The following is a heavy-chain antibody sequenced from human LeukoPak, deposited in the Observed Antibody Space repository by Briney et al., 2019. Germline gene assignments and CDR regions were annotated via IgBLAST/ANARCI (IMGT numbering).Heavy chain of an antibody. CDR3: ARNVYEYYYGSGSFFFDY. V-gene: IGHV3-7*01. CDR2: IKQDGSEK. Sequence: GGSLRLSCAASGFTFSSYWMSWVRQAPGKGLEWVANIKQDGSEKYYVDSVKGRFTISRDNAKNSLYLQMNSLRAEDTAVYYCARNVYEYYYGSGSFFFDYWGQGTLVTVSS. D-gene: IGHD3-10*01. CDR1: GFTFSSYW. J-gene: IGHJ4*02.